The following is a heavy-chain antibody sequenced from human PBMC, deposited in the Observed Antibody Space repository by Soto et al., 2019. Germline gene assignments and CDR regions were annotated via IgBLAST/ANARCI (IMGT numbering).Heavy chain of an antibody. CDR3: AKNDVPPGAFAI. Sequence: GSLRLSCAASGFTFSSYSMNWVRQAPGKGLEWVSSISSSSSYIYYADSVKGRFTISRDNAKNSLYLQMNSLRADDTAVYYCAKNDVPPGAFAIWGQGTMVTVSS. V-gene: IGHV3-21*01. D-gene: IGHD3-16*01. CDR2: ISSSSSYI. CDR1: GFTFSSYS. J-gene: IGHJ3*02.